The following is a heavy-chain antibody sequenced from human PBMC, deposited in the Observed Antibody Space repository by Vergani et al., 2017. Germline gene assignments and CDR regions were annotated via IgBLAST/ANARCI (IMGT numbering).Heavy chain of an antibody. CDR3: ARESPFRDTKSYYYYYGMDV. CDR2: ISAYNGNT. CDR1: GYTFTSYG. V-gene: IGHV1-18*01. J-gene: IGHJ6*02. Sequence: QVQLVQSGAEVKKPGASVKVSCKASGYTFTSYGISWVRQAPGQGLEWMGWISAYNGNTNYAQKLQGRVTMTTDTSTSTAYMELRSLRSDDTAVYYCARESPFRDTKSYYYYYGMDVWGQGTTVTVSS. D-gene: IGHD2-8*01.